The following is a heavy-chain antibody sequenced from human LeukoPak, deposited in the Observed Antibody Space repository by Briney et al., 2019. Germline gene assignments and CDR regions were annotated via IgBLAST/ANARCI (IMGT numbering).Heavy chain of an antibody. Sequence: ASVKVSCKTSGYTFTAYYMHWVRQAPGQGLEWMGWINPNSDFTNFAQNFQGRVTMTSDTSISPAYMELSRLRSDDTAVYYCARAISAGSPITASDCWGQGTLVTVSS. CDR3: ARAISAGSPITASDC. V-gene: IGHV1-2*02. CDR1: GYTFTAYY. CDR2: INPNSDFT. J-gene: IGHJ4*02. D-gene: IGHD2-15*01.